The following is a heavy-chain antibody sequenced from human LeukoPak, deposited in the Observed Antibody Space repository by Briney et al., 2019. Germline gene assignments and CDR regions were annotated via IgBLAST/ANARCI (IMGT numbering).Heavy chain of an antibody. CDR1: GGSFSLYY. D-gene: IGHD3-10*01. CDR2: VNHAGST. CDR3: ARGRRNVMVQGIPYRFYFDY. V-gene: IGHV4-34*01. Sequence: KPSETLSLTCGVRGGSFSLYYWGWIRQTPGKGLEWIGEVNHAGSTNFNPSLESRVVILVDTSKNQFSLKMRSVTAADTAVYFCARGRRNVMVQGIPYRFYFDYWGQGSQVTVSS. J-gene: IGHJ4*02.